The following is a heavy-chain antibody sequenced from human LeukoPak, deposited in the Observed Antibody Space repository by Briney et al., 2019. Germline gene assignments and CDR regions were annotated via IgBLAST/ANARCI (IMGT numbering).Heavy chain of an antibody. Sequence: PSETLSLTCTVSGDSISRYYWSWVRQPPGRGLECIGFISNSGIPNYNPSLKSRVTISVDTSKNQFSLRLSSVTAADTAAYFCARFRSSDAYLDYWGQGTLVTVSS. V-gene: IGHV4-59*01. CDR1: GDSISRYY. CDR2: ISNSGIP. J-gene: IGHJ4*02. CDR3: ARFRSSDAYLDY.